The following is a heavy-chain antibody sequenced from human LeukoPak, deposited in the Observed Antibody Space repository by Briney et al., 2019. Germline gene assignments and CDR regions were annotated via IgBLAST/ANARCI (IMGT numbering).Heavy chain of an antibody. Sequence: SETLSLTCTVSGGPISSYYWSWIRQPPGKGLEWIGYIYYSGSTNYNPSLKSRVTISVDTSKNQFSLKLSSVTAADTAVYCCARDNRYYYGSGSYYLNASERDAFDIWGQGTMVTVS. D-gene: IGHD3-10*01. CDR2: IYYSGST. CDR3: ARDNRYYYGSGSYYLNASERDAFDI. J-gene: IGHJ3*02. CDR1: GGPISSYY. V-gene: IGHV4-59*12.